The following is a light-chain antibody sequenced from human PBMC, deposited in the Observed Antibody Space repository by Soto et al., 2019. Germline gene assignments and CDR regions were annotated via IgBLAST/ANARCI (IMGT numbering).Light chain of an antibody. Sequence: QSALNERASVAGAPGQSITISCTGTSSDVGGYNYVSWYQQHPGKAPKLMIYDVSNRPSGVSNRFSGSESGNTASLTISGLQAEDEADYYCCSYTSSSTFVFGRGTKVTVL. CDR2: DVS. CDR3: CSYTSSSTFV. J-gene: IGLJ1*01. CDR1: SSDVGGYNY. V-gene: IGLV2-14*01.